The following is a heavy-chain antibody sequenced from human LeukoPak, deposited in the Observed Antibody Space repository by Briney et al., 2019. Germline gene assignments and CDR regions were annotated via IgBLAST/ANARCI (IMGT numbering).Heavy chain of an antibody. D-gene: IGHD2-15*01. CDR2: ISTYTGDT. CDR1: GYTFTGYY. Sequence: VKVSCKASGYTFTGYYMHWVRQAPGQGLDWMGWISTYTGDTYYAQNLQGRVTMTADTSTSVVYMELRSLRSDDTAVYYCVRDCSGGSCYPTPPDYYGMDVWGPGTTVTVSS. J-gene: IGHJ6*02. CDR3: VRDCSGGSCYPTPPDYYGMDV. V-gene: IGHV1-18*04.